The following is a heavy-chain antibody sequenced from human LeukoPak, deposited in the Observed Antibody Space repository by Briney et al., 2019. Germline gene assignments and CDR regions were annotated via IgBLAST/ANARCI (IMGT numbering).Heavy chain of an antibody. Sequence: GGSLRLSCAASGFTFSSYAMHWVRQAPGKGLEWVAVISYDGSNKYYADSVKGRFTISRDNSKNTVFLQMNSPRAEDTAVYYCAKIGGNFNYWGQGTLVTVSP. V-gene: IGHV3-30-3*02. CDR2: ISYDGSNK. CDR1: GFTFSSYA. D-gene: IGHD4-23*01. J-gene: IGHJ4*02. CDR3: AKIGGNFNY.